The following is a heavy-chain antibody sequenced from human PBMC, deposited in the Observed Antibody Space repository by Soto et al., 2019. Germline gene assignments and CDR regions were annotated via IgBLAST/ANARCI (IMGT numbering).Heavy chain of an antibody. CDR2: INHSGST. CDR3: SRGRSVVPASFRFYFFGLDV. D-gene: IGHD2-2*01. V-gene: IGHV4-34*01. J-gene: IGHJ6*02. CDR1: GGSFSGYY. Sequence: SETLSLTCAVYGGSFSGYYWSWIRQPPGKGLEWIGEINHSGSTNYNPSLKSRVTISVDTSKSQFSLKLSSVTAADTAFFLFSRGRSVVPASFRFYFFGLDVLGQGTTVTVSS.